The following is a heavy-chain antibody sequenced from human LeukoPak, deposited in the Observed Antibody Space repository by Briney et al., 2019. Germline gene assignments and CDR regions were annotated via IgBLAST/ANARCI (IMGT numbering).Heavy chain of an antibody. CDR1: GGSINSHY. D-gene: IGHD6-19*01. Sequence: PSETLSLTCAISGGSINSHYWGWIRQPPGKALQRIGNVYYTGKSSYNPSLRSRVTISLDTSKNHLSLNLTSVLAADTAIYYCVRRDAGWNYFDYWGQGILVTVSS. CDR2: VYYTGKS. CDR3: VRRDAGWNYFDY. V-gene: IGHV4-59*08. J-gene: IGHJ4*02.